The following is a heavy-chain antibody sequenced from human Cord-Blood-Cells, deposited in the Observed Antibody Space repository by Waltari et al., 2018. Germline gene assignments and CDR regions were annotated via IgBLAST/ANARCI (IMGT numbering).Heavy chain of an antibody. Sequence: QLVESGGGLVKPGGSLGLSCAASGFTFRSFSINWVRQAPGKGLEWVSSISSSSSYIYYADSVKGRFTISRDNAKNSLYLQMNSLRAEDTAVYYCARDLSSSFAFDIWGQGTMVTVSS. J-gene: IGHJ3*02. CDR1: GFTFRSFS. D-gene: IGHD6-6*01. CDR3: ARDLSSSFAFDI. V-gene: IGHV3-21*01. CDR2: ISSSSSYI.